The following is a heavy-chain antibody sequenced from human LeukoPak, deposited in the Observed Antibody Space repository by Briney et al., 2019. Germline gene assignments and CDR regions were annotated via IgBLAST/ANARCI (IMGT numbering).Heavy chain of an antibody. J-gene: IGHJ1*01. CDR3: AREGAPSQFPASEYLQP. Sequence: ASVKISCKASGYTFTRFFMYWVRQAPGQGPERMGRIKVSGGATDYAQKFQARVTMTSDTSTNTVYMEMSNLRSDDTAVYYCAREGAPSQFPASEYLQPWGQGTLVIVSA. D-gene: IGHD2-2*01. V-gene: IGHV1-46*01. CDR1: GYTFTRFF. CDR2: IKVSGGAT.